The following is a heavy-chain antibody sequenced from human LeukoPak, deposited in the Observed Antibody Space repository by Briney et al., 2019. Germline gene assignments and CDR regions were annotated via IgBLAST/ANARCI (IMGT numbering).Heavy chain of an antibody. V-gene: IGHV4-31*03. CDR3: ARYYYDSSGYYYTDY. Sequence: PSQAPSLPCTVSGGSISSGGYYWSWIRQHPGEGLGWIGYIYYSGSTYYNPSLKSRVTISVDTSKNQFSLKLSSVTAADTAVYYCARYYYDSSGYYYTDYWGQGTLVTVSS. D-gene: IGHD3-22*01. CDR2: IYYSGST. CDR1: GGSISSGGYY. J-gene: IGHJ4*02.